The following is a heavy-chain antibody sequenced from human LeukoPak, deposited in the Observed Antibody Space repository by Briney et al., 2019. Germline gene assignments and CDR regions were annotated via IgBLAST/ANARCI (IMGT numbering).Heavy chain of an antibody. V-gene: IGHV4-34*01. CDR2: INHSGGT. D-gene: IGHD3-16*01. CDR1: GGSFSGYY. Sequence: SETLSLTCAVYGGSFSGYYWSWIRQPPGKGLEWIGEINHSGGTNYNPSLKSRVTISVDTSKNQFSLKLSSVTAADTAVYYCARVRGGGYFDYWGQGTLVTVSS. CDR3: ARVRGGGYFDY. J-gene: IGHJ4*02.